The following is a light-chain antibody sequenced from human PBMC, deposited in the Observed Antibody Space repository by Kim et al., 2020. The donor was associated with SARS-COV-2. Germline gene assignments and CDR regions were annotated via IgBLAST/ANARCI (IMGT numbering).Light chain of an antibody. J-gene: IGKJ4*01. V-gene: IGKV1-9*01. CDR2: AAS. CDR1: QGIRSY. Sequence: AAVGDRVTITCRASQGIRSYLAWYQQKPGKAPKLLIHAASTLQTGVPSRFSGSGSGTEFTLTISSLQPEDFATYYCQRLNSYPLTFGGGTKVDIK. CDR3: QRLNSYPLT.